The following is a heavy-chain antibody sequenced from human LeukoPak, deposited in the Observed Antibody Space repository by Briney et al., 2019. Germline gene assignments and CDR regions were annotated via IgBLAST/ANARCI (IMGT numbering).Heavy chain of an antibody. CDR2: INPNRRGT. J-gene: IGHJ5*02. CDR3: ARSLHYDILTGYT. CDR1: GYTFTGYY. V-gene: IGHV1-2*02. Sequence: ASVKVSCKASGYTFTGYYMHWVRQAPGQGLEWMGWINPNRRGTNSAQKFQGRVTMTRDTSISTAYMELSRLRSDDTAVYYCARSLHYDILTGYTWGQGTLVTVS. D-gene: IGHD3-9*01.